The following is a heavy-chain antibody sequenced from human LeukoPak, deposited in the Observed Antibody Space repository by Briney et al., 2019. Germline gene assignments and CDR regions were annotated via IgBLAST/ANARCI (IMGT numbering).Heavy chain of an antibody. Sequence: GASVKVSCKASGYTFTGYYMHWVRQAPGQGLEWMGRINPNSGGTNYAQKFQGRVTMTRDTSISTAYMELSRLRSDDTAVYYCATEQWLARGYFDYWGQGTLVTVSS. D-gene: IGHD6-19*01. CDR2: INPNSGGT. CDR1: GYTFTGYY. V-gene: IGHV1-2*06. J-gene: IGHJ4*02. CDR3: ATEQWLARGYFDY.